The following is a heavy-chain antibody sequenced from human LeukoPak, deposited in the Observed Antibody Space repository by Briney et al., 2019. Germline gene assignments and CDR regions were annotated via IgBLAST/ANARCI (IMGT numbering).Heavy chain of an antibody. V-gene: IGHV3-30*04. CDR2: ISYDGSNK. CDR1: GFTFSSYA. D-gene: IGHD3-10*01. Sequence: GGSLRLSCAASGFTFSSYAMHWVRQAPGKGLEGVAVISYDGSNKYYADSVKGRFTISRDNSKNTLYLQMNSLRAEDTAVYYCARSSGSYIFDYWGQGTLVTVSS. J-gene: IGHJ4*02. CDR3: ARSSGSYIFDY.